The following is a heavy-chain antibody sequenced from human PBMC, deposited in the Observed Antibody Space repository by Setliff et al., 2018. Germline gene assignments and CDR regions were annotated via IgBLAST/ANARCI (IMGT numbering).Heavy chain of an antibody. CDR3: ALTTLSLCSGGNCPNALDI. D-gene: IGHD2-15*01. J-gene: IGHJ3*02. Sequence: SVKVSCTCSGYIFTSSGISWVRQAPGQGLEWMGWISGFNGVAKYAQNFQDRVTMATDTSTNMAYMELRSLRSDDTAIYFCALTTLSLCSGGNCPNALDIWGQGTLVTVSS. CDR2: ISGFNGVA. V-gene: IGHV1-18*01. CDR1: GYIFTSSG.